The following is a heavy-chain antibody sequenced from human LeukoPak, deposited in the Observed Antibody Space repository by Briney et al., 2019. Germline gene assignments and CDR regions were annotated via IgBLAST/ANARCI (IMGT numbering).Heavy chain of an antibody. CDR3: ARVRIAVAGKYYFDY. Sequence: GASVKVSCKTSGYTFTGYYIHWVRQAPGQGLEWMGWINPNSGDTNYAQKFQGRVTMTRDTSISTAYMELSRLRSDDTAAYYCARVRIAVAGKYYFDYWGQGTLVTVSS. CDR2: INPNSGDT. J-gene: IGHJ4*02. CDR1: GYTFTGYY. V-gene: IGHV1-2*02. D-gene: IGHD6-19*01.